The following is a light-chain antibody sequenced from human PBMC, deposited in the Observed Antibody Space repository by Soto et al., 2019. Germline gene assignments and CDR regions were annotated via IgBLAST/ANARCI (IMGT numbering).Light chain of an antibody. V-gene: IGKV3-15*01. CDR2: GAS. CDR1: QSVSNN. Sequence: EIVTTQSPATLSVSPGERATLSCRASQSVSNNLVWYQQKPGQAPRLLIYGASTRATGIPARFSGSGSGTEFTLTISSLQSEDFAIYYCQQYNNWPRTFGQGTKVEIK. J-gene: IGKJ1*01. CDR3: QQYNNWPRT.